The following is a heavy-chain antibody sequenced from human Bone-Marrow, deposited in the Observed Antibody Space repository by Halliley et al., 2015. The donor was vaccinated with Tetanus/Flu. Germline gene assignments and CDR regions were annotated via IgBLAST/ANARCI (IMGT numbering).Heavy chain of an antibody. Sequence: SLRLSCAASGFTFPHYDMTWVRLAPGKGLEWVSSISGSGGTTYYADSVKGRFVISRDNSKNTLYLQMNSLRAEDTAVYYCARDYDFWTGYSFAHWGQGTLVTVSS. CDR2: ISGSGGTT. V-gene: IGHV3-23*01. J-gene: IGHJ5*02. CDR1: GFTFPHYD. CDR3: ARDYDFWTGYSFAH. D-gene: IGHD3-3*01.